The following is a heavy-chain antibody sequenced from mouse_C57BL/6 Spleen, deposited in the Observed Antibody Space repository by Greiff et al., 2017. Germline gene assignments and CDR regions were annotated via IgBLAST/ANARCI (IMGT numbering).Heavy chain of an antibody. V-gene: IGHV6-3*01. CDR3: TEGTSWDD. CDR1: GFTFSNYW. Sequence: EVKVEESGGGLVQPGGSMKLSCVASGFTFSNYWMNWVRQSPEKGLEWVAQIRLKSDNYATHYAESVKGRFTISRDDSKSSVYLQMNNLRAEDTGIYYCTEGTSWDDWGQGTTLTVSS. CDR2: IRLKSDNYAT. J-gene: IGHJ2*01. D-gene: IGHD2-14*01.